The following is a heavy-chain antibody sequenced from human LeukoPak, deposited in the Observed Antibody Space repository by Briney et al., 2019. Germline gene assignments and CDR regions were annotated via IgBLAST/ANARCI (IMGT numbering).Heavy chain of an antibody. CDR3: ARSITSRGYCSSTSCYKWGFYYYYYMDV. Sequence: GGSLRLSCAASGFTFSSYWMSWVRQAPGKGLEWVANIKQDGSEKYYVDSVKGRFTISRDSAKNSLYLQMNSLRAEDTAVYYCARSITSRGYCSSTSCYKWGFYYYYYMDVWGKGTTVTVSS. V-gene: IGHV3-7*01. D-gene: IGHD2-2*02. J-gene: IGHJ6*03. CDR1: GFTFSSYW. CDR2: IKQDGSEK.